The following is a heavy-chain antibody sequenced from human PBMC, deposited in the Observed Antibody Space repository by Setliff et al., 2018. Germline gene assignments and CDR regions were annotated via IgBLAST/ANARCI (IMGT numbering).Heavy chain of an antibody. D-gene: IGHD2-21*02. CDR2: INTGGGTT. J-gene: IGHJ3*02. CDR3: AKNCGGDCYSVAFEI. Sequence: GASVKVSCKASGYTISSSAMSWVRQAPGKGLEWVSAINTGGGTTYYADSVKGRFTISRDNSKNTLYLQMNSLRAEDTAVYYCAKNCGGDCYSVAFEIWGQGTMVTVSS. CDR1: GYTISSSA. V-gene: IGHV3-23*01.